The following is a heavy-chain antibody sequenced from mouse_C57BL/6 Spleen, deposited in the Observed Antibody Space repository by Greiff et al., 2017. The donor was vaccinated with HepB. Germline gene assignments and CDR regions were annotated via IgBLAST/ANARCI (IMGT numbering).Heavy chain of an antibody. Sequence: LQQPGASLFTPGAPSKMSCKASGPTFTSYWTTWVKQRPGQGLEWIGDIYPGSGSTNYNEKFKSKATLTVDTSSSTAYMQLSSLTSEDSAVYYCEGEGGYWGQGTTLTVSS. CDR2: IYPGSGST. CDR3: EGEGGY. J-gene: IGHJ2*01. CDR1: GPTFTSYW. V-gene: IGHV1-55*01.